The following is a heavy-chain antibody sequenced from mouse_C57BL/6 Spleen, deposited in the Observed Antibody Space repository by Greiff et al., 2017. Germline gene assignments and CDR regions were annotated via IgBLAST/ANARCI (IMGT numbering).Heavy chain of an antibody. CDR2: ISSGGSYP. Sequence: EVQLVESGGDLVKPGGSLKLSCAASGFTFSSSGMSWVRQTPDKRLEWVATISSGGSYPSYPASVKGRFTISRDNAKNTLYLRRSRLEAEDTARYYCARLDGSWFAYWGQGTLGTVSA. CDR3: ARLDGSWFAY. CDR1: GFTFSSSG. V-gene: IGHV5-6*01. J-gene: IGHJ3*01.